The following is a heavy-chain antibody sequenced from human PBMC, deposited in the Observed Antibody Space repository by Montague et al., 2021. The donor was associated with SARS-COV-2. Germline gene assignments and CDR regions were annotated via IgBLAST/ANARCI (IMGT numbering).Heavy chain of an antibody. J-gene: IGHJ4*02. D-gene: IGHD5-18*01. CDR2: VDYSGNT. CDR3: ARREYSYGWGD. CDR1: GGPISGSSDY. Sequence: SETLSLTCTVTGGPISGSSDYWGWIRQSPGKGLEWIASVDYSGNTHYXPSLKSRLTISVDTSKNQFSLKLNSVTAADTALYYCARREYSYGWGDWGQGTLVTVSS. V-gene: IGHV4-39*01.